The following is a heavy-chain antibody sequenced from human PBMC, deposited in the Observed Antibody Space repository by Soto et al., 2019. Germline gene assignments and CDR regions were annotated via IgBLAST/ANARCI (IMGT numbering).Heavy chain of an antibody. CDR3: ARYIPGVRYYGMDV. CDR1: GCTFSSYA. D-gene: IGHD2-2*01. CDR2: IGESGTPT. J-gene: IGHJ6*02. V-gene: IGHV3-23*01. Sequence: EVQLLESGGGLVQPGWSLRLSCEASGCTFSSYAMKWVRQAPGKGLEWVSLIGESGTPTYYADSVKGRFTISRDNSGNTLFLEMYSLRVEDTAVYYCARYIPGVRYYGMDVWGQGTTVTVSS.